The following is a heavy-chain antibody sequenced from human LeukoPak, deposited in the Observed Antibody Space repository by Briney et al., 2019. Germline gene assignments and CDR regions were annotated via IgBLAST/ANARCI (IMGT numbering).Heavy chain of an antibody. D-gene: IGHD3-3*01. CDR1: GGSISSSNW. V-gene: IGHV4-4*02. CDR3: ARGLNDSWTGENY. J-gene: IGHJ4*02. CDR2: INHSGST. Sequence: SETLSLTCAVSGGSISSSNWWSWIRQPPGKGLEWIGEINHSGSTNYNPSLKSRVTISLDTSKSQFYLKVRYVTAADTAVYYCARGLNDSWTGENYWGQGTLVTVSS.